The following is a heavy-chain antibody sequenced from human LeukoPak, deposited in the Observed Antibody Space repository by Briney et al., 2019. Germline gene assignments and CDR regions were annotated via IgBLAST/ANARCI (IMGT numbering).Heavy chain of an antibody. CDR2: ISGSGGST. D-gene: IGHD2-21*01. J-gene: IGHJ4*02. CDR1: GFTFSSYA. V-gene: IGHV3-23*01. Sequence: GGSLRLSCAASGFTFSSYAMSWVRQAPGKGLEWVSTISGSGGSTYYADSVKGRFTISRDNSKNTLYLQMNSLRAEDTAVYYCATLRRRSMLDYWGQGTLVTVSS. CDR3: ATLRRRSMLDY.